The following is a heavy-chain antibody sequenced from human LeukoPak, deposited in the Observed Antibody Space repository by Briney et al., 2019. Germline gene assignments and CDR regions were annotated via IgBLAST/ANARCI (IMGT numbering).Heavy chain of an antibody. V-gene: IGHV4-39*07. D-gene: IGHD6-19*01. J-gene: IGHJ3*02. CDR3: AREKGGYSSGWTKGRDAFDI. Sequence: SETLSLTCTVSGGSISSSSYYWGWIRQPPGKGLEWIGSIYYSGSTYYNPSLKSRVTISVDTSKNQFSLKLSSVTAADTAVYYCAREKGGYSSGWTKGRDAFDIWGQGTMVTVSS. CDR1: GGSISSSSYY. CDR2: IYYSGST.